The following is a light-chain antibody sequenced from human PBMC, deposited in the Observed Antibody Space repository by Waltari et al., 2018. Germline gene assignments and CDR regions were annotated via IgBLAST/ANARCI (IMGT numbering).Light chain of an antibody. J-gene: IGKJ2*01. V-gene: IGKV1-39*01. CDR3: QQTYTAPYT. CDR2: AAS. Sequence: DIQMTQSPSSLSASVGDRVTITCRASQTINTYLNWYQQKPGKAPKLLMYAASTLQSGVPARFIGSESGTDFTLIISGLQPEDFATYFCQQTYTAPYTFGQGTRLEI. CDR1: QTINTY.